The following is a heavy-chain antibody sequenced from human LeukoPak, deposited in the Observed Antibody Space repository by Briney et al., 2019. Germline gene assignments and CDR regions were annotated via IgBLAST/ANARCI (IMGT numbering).Heavy chain of an antibody. CDR1: GFTVSSNY. D-gene: IGHD5-24*01. CDR3: TTSAAMATHYYNYPMDA. CDR2: IKSKTDGGTT. V-gene: IGHV3-15*01. Sequence: GGSLRLSCAASGFTVSSNYMSWVRQAPGKGLEWVGRIKSKTDGGTTDYAAPVKGRFTISGDDSKNTLYLQMDSLKTEDTAVYYCTTSAAMATHYYNYPMDAWGQGTTVTVSS. J-gene: IGHJ6*02.